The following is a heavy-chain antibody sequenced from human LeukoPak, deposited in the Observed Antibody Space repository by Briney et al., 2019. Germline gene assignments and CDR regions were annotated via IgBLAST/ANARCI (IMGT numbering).Heavy chain of an antibody. J-gene: IGHJ4*02. V-gene: IGHV3-21*01. CDR1: GFTFSDHY. D-gene: IGHD3-22*01. CDR2: ISSSSSYI. Sequence: PGGSLRLSCAASGFTFSDHYMDWVRQAPGKGLEWVSSISSSSSYIYYADSVKGRFTISRDNAKNSLYLQMNSLRAEDTAVYYCARVRSSGFDYWGQGTLVTVSS. CDR3: ARVRSSGFDY.